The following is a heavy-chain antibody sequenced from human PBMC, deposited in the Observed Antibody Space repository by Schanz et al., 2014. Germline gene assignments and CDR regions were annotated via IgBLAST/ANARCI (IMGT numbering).Heavy chain of an antibody. CDR2: IYYSGST. Sequence: QLQLQESGPGLVKPSETLSLTCTVSGDSISSSRYCWGWIRQPPGKGLEWIGSIYYSGSTYYNPSPKSRVTIPVDTPKTHFPLKRSSGTAADTAVYYCARPGAYCGGDCYDYWGQGTLVTVSS. J-gene: IGHJ4*02. CDR3: ARPGAYCGGDCYDY. V-gene: IGHV4-39*01. D-gene: IGHD2-21*01. CDR1: GDSISSSRYC.